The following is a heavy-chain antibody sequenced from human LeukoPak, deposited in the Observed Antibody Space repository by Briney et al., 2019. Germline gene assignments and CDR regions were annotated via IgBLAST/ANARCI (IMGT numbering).Heavy chain of an antibody. J-gene: IGHJ4*02. Sequence: ASVKVSCKASGYTFTSYGISWVRQAPGQGLEWMGWISAYNGNTDYAQSLQGRVTIIIDTSTSTVYMELRSLRSDDTAVYYCARDVGRSYDLDYWGQGTLVTVSS. CDR3: ARDVGRSYDLDY. CDR2: ISAYNGNT. CDR1: GYTFTSYG. D-gene: IGHD3-16*01. V-gene: IGHV1-18*01.